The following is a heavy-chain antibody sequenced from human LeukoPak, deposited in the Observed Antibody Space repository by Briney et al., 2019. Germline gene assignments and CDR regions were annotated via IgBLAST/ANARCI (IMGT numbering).Heavy chain of an antibody. CDR1: GGTFSSYA. CDR3: ARGGYNWNYENHYYYGMDV. Sequence: SVRVSCKASGGTFSSYAISWVRQAPGQGLEWMGGIIPIFGTANYAQKFQGRVTITADESTSTAYMELSSLRSEDTAVYYCARGGYNWNYENHYYYGMDVWGQGTTVTVSS. CDR2: IIPIFGTA. V-gene: IGHV1-69*13. D-gene: IGHD1-7*01. J-gene: IGHJ6*02.